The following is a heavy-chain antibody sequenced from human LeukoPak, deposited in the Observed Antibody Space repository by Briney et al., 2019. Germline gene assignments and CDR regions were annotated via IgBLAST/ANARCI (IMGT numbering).Heavy chain of an antibody. J-gene: IGHJ4*02. Sequence: SETLSLTCTVSGASIGASSWTWIRQPPGKGLEWIGYISDSGGTYFNPSLKSRVTMSADTSRSQFSLRLASVTAADTAVYFCARESAYYSDSSAYFVLDYWGQGTPVTVSS. CDR3: ARESAYYSDSSAYFVLDY. V-gene: IGHV4-59*01. CDR1: GASIGASS. CDR2: ISDSGGT. D-gene: IGHD3-22*01.